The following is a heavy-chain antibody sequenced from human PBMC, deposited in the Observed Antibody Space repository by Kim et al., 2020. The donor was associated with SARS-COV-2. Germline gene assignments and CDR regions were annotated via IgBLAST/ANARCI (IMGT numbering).Heavy chain of an antibody. CDR3: ATDVVAAAAQRYEDYYGMDV. CDR2: FDPEDGET. Sequence: ASVKVSCKVSGYTLTELSMHWVRQAPGKGLEWMGGFDPEDGETIYAQKFQGRVTMTEDTSTDTAYMELSSLRSEDTAVYYCATDVVAAAAQRYEDYYGMDVWGQGTTVTVSS. V-gene: IGHV1-24*01. D-gene: IGHD6-13*01. CDR1: GYTLTELS. J-gene: IGHJ6*02.